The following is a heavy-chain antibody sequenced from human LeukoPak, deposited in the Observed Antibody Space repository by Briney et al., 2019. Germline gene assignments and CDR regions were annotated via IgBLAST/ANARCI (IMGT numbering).Heavy chain of an antibody. CDR1: GFTFSNYS. Sequence: GGSLRLSCAASGFTFSNYSMHWVRQAPGKGLEWVSRINWNSGSIGYADSVKGRFTISRDNAKNTLYLQMHSLSAEDMALYYCAKDWNYDVLTGGAVDIWGQGTMVTVSS. J-gene: IGHJ3*02. CDR2: INWNSGSI. D-gene: IGHD3-9*01. CDR3: AKDWNYDVLTGGAVDI. V-gene: IGHV3-9*03.